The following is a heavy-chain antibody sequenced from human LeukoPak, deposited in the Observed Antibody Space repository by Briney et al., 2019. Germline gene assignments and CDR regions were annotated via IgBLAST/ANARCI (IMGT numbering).Heavy chain of an antibody. D-gene: IGHD2-15*01. CDR3: AREPVPRYCSGGSCQDY. Sequence: PSQTLSLTCTVSGGSSSSGSYYWGWIRQPAGKGLEWIGRIYTSGSTNYNPSLKSRVTISVDTSKNQFSLKLSSVTAADTAVYYCAREPVPRYCSGGSCQDYWGQGTLVTVSS. CDR2: IYTSGST. J-gene: IGHJ4*02. CDR1: GGSSSSGSYY. V-gene: IGHV4-61*02.